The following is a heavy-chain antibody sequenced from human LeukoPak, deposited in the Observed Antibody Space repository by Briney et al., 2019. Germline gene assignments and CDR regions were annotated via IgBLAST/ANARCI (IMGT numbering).Heavy chain of an antibody. CDR1: GFTFDDYA. J-gene: IGHJ2*01. V-gene: IGHV3-9*01. CDR3: AKVGIRGYWYFDL. Sequence: GGSLRLSCAASGFTFDDYAMHWVRQAPGKGLEWVSGISWNSGSIGYADSVKGRFTISRDSAKNSLYLQMNSLRAEDTALYYCAKVGIRGYWYFDLWGRGTLVTVSS. CDR2: ISWNSGSI. D-gene: IGHD1-14*01.